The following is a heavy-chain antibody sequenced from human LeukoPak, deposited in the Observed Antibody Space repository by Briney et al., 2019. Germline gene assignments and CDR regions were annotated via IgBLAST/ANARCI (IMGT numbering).Heavy chain of an antibody. CDR3: ARRIAAAGTDYYYMDV. J-gene: IGHJ6*03. D-gene: IGHD6-13*01. V-gene: IGHV1-69*05. CDR1: GGTFSSYA. CDR2: IIPIFGTA. Sequence: ASVKVSCKASGGTFSSYAISWVRQAPGQGLEWMGGIIPIFGTANYAQKFQGRVTITTDESTSTAYMELSSLRSEDTAVYYCARRIAAAGTDYYYMDVWGKGTTVTVSS.